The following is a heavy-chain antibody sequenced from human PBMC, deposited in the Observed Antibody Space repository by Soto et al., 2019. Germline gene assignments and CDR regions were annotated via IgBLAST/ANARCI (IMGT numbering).Heavy chain of an antibody. CDR1: GGTFSSYA. D-gene: IGHD3-22*01. CDR3: ARVPYYYDSSGPYYFDY. CDR2: IIPIFGTA. V-gene: IGHV1-69*13. Sequence: ASVKVSCKASGGTFSSYAISWVRRAPGQGLEWMGGIIPIFGTANYAQKFQGRVTITADESTSTAYMELSSLRSEDTAVYYCARVPYYYDSSGPYYFDYWGQGTLVTVSS. J-gene: IGHJ4*02.